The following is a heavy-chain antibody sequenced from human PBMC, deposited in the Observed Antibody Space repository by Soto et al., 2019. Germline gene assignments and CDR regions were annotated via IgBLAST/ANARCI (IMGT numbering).Heavy chain of an antibody. V-gene: IGHV4-34*01. Sequence: QVQLQQWGAGLLKPSETLSLTCAVYGGSFSGYYWSWIPQPPGKGLEWIGEINHSGSPNYNPSLKSRVTISVDTSKNQFSLKLSSVTAADTAVYYCARGLTVTTAGFDPWGQGTLVTVSS. CDR2: INHSGSP. D-gene: IGHD4-17*01. CDR1: GGSFSGYY. J-gene: IGHJ5*02. CDR3: ARGLTVTTAGFDP.